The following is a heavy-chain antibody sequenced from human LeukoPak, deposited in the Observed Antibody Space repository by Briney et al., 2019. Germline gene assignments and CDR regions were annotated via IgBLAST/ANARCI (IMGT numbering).Heavy chain of an antibody. CDR1: GLSVSSNH. Sequence: GGSLRLSCAASGLSVSSNHMSWVRQAPGKGLEWVSVLYSGGSIFYADSVKGRFTISRDKSKNTLYLQMNSLRAEDTAVYYCARGNCSGTSCHTSYWGQGTLVTVFS. V-gene: IGHV3-66*01. D-gene: IGHD2-2*01. CDR3: ARGNCSGTSCHTSY. J-gene: IGHJ4*02. CDR2: LYSGGSI.